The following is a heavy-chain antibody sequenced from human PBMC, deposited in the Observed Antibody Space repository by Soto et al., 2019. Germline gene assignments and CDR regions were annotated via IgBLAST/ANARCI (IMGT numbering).Heavy chain of an antibody. CDR2: VIPIFGTT. V-gene: IGHV1-69*01. CDR1: GGSFGSHA. J-gene: IGHJ6*02. Sequence: QVQLVQSGAEVKKPGSSLTVSCKASGGSFGSHAISWVRQAPGQGLEWMGGVIPIFGTTNYAQIFQGRVTISADESTGAAHTELSSLPSDDTAVYFCATSPSYYDALDVWGQGTTVTVSS. CDR3: ATSPSYYDALDV.